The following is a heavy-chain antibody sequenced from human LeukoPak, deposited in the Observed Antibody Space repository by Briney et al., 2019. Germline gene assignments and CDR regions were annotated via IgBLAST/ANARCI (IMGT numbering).Heavy chain of an antibody. V-gene: IGHV1-24*01. CDR3: ATYINMSLILVVPGKYAFDI. Sequence: ASVKVSCKVSGYTLTELSMHWVRQAPGKGLEWMGGFDPEDGETIYAQKFQGRVTMTEDTSTDTAYMELSSLRSEDTAVYYCATYINMSLILVVPGKYAFDIWGQGTTVTVSS. J-gene: IGHJ3*02. CDR2: FDPEDGET. D-gene: IGHD3-22*01. CDR1: GYTLTELS.